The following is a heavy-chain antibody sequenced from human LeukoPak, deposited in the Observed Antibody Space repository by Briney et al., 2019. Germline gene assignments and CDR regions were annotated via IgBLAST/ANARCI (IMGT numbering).Heavy chain of an antibody. CDR3: ARGYCSSTSCYLAFDI. V-gene: IGHV3-30-3*01. J-gene: IGHJ3*02. D-gene: IGHD2-2*01. Sequence: PGGSLRLSCAASGFTFSSYAMHWVRQAPGKGLEWVAVISYDGSNKYYADSVKGRFTISRDNSKNTLYLQMNSLRAEDTAVYYCARGYCSSTSCYLAFDIWGQGTMVTVSS. CDR2: ISYDGSNK. CDR1: GFTFSSYA.